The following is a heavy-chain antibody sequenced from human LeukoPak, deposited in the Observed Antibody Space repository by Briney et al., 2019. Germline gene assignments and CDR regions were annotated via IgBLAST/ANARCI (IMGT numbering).Heavy chain of an antibody. CDR3: ATVRYDSSGYYLDY. CDR1: GYTLTELS. D-gene: IGHD3-22*01. Sequence: ASVKVSCKVSGYTLTELSMHWVRQAPGKGLEWMGGLDPEDGETIYAQKFQGRVTMTEDTSTDTAYMELSSLRSEDTAVYYCATVRYDSSGYYLDYWGQGTLVTVSS. J-gene: IGHJ4*02. CDR2: LDPEDGET. V-gene: IGHV1-24*01.